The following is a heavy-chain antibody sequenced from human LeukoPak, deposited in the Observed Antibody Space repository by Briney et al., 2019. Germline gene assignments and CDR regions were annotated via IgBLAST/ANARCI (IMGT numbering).Heavy chain of an antibody. D-gene: IGHD3-22*01. CDR1: GFGFSSYA. CDR3: AKDFYDSSGSRYDY. J-gene: IGHJ4*02. CDR2: IDGGGGRT. Sequence: GSLRLSCTASGFGFSSYAMSWVRPAPGVGLEWVSAIDGGGGRTWHADSVRGRFTISRDNSKNTLFMQMNSLRAEDTAVYYCAKDFYDSSGSRYDYWGQGTLVTVSS. V-gene: IGHV3-23*01.